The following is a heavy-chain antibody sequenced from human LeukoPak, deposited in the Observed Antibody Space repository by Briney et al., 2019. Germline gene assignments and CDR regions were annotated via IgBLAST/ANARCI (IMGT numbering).Heavy chain of an antibody. Sequence: GRSLSLSCAASGFTFSSYAMHWVRQAPGKGLEWVAVISYDGSNKYYADSVKGRLTISRDNSKSTLYLQMNSLRAEDTAVYYCARDLRHSSTDYWGQGTLVNVSS. CDR1: GFTFSSYA. D-gene: IGHD6-19*01. V-gene: IGHV3-30*04. J-gene: IGHJ4*02. CDR2: ISYDGSNK. CDR3: ARDLRHSSTDY.